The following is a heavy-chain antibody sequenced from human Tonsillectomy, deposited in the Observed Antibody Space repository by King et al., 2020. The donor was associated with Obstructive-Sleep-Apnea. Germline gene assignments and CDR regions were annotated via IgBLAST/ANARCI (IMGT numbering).Heavy chain of an antibody. V-gene: IGHV3-73*01. Sequence: VQLVESGGGLVQPGGSLKLSCAASGFTLSGSGIHWVRQGSGKGLEWVGHIRSKDNYATEYAASVRGRFTISRDDSMNTAYLQMNRLKTEDTAVYYCTRRSDTGTTVSGMDVWGQGTTVTVSS. J-gene: IGHJ6*02. CDR1: GFTLSGSG. D-gene: IGHD5-18*01. CDR2: IRSKDNYAT. CDR3: TRRSDTGTTVSGMDV.